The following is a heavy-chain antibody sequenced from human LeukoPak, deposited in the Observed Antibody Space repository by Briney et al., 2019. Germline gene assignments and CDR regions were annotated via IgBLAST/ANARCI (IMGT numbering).Heavy chain of an antibody. J-gene: IGHJ4*02. CDR2: INHSGST. Sequence: SETLSLTCAVYGGSFSGYYWSWIRQPPGKGLEWIGEINHSGSTNYNPSLKSRVTISVDTSKNQFSLELSSVTAADTAVYYCARWTTLVRGFDYWGQGTLVTVSS. D-gene: IGHD3-10*01. CDR1: GGSFSGYY. CDR3: ARWTTLVRGFDY. V-gene: IGHV4-34*01.